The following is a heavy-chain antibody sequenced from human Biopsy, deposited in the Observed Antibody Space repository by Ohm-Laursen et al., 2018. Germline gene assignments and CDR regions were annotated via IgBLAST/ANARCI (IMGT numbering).Heavy chain of an antibody. J-gene: IGHJ3*02. D-gene: IGHD1-26*01. Sequence: PGTLSLTCSVSSGSMTGYEWSWIRLAPGKGLEWIGYIYCSGGTKYNPSLASRVTFSVDMSKSQFSLKLYSVTAADTAVYYCARVEAGTYDALDIWGQGALVAVSA. CDR1: SGSMTGYE. CDR2: IYCSGGT. CDR3: ARVEAGTYDALDI. V-gene: IGHV4-59*01.